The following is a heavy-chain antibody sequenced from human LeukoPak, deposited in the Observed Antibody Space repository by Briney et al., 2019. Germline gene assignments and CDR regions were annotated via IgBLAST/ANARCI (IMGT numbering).Heavy chain of an antibody. CDR2: IYYRGST. CDR1: GGSISPYS. CDR3: ARGNYGGNAGDAFDI. Sequence: PSETLSLTCTVSGGSISPYSWSWIRQPPGKGLEWIDFIYYRGSTNYNPSLKSRVTISVDTSKNKFSLKLSSVTAADTAVYYCARGNYGGNAGDAFDIWGPGTLVTVSS. V-gene: IGHV4-59*01. J-gene: IGHJ3*02. D-gene: IGHD4-23*01.